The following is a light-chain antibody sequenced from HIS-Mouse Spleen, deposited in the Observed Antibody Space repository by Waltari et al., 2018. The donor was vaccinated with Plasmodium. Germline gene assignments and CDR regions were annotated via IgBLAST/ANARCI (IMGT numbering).Light chain of an antibody. J-gene: IGLJ3*02. CDR3: CSYAGSYTWV. V-gene: IGLV3-10*01. Sequence: SYELTQPPSVSVSPGQTARITCSGDALPKKYAYWYQQKSGQAPVLVIYEDSKRPSGIPERFSGSKAGNTASLTIAGVQAEDEADYYCCSYAGSYTWVFGGGTKLTVL. CDR1: ALPKKY. CDR2: EDS.